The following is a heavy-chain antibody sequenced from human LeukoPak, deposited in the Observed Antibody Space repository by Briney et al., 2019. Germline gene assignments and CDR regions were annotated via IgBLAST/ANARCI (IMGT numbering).Heavy chain of an antibody. Sequence: ASVKVSCKASGYTFTSYDINWVRQATGQGLEWMGWMNPNSGNTGYAQKFQGRVTITRNTSISTAYMELSSLRSEDTAVYYCTRCRLKKTGTTSSSYNWFDPWGQGTLVTVSS. J-gene: IGHJ5*02. CDR3: TRCRLKKTGTTSSSYNWFDP. CDR2: MNPNSGNT. CDR1: GYTFTSYD. D-gene: IGHD1-7*01. V-gene: IGHV1-8*03.